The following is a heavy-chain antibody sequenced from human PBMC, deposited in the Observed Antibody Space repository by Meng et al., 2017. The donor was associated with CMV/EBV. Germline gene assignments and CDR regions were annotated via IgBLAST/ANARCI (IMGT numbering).Heavy chain of an antibody. Sequence: GSLRLSCAVYGGSFSGYYWSWIRQPPGKGLEWIGEINNSGSTNYNPSLKSRVTISVDTSKNQFSLKLSSVTAADKAVYYCARPSEGYYYGMDVWGQGTTVTVSS. CDR2: INNSGST. D-gene: IGHD2-2*01. CDR1: GGSFSGYY. J-gene: IGHJ6*02. CDR3: ARPSEGYYYGMDV. V-gene: IGHV4-34*01.